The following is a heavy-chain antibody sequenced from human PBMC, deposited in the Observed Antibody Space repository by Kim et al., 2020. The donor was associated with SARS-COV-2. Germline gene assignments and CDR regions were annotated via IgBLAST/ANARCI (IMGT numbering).Heavy chain of an antibody. Sequence: SETLSLTCAVYGGSFSGYYWSWIRQPPGKGLEWIGEINHSGSTNYNPSLKSRVTISVDTSKNQFSLKLSSVTAADTAVYYCARMDGGYPNYWGQGTLVT. CDR1: GGSFSGYY. D-gene: IGHD3-22*01. V-gene: IGHV4-34*01. CDR3: ARMDGGYPNY. CDR2: INHSGST. J-gene: IGHJ4*02.